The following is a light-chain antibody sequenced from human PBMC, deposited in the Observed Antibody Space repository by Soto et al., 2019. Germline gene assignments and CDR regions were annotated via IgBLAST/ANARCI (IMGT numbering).Light chain of an antibody. CDR3: QQRSNWPPT. J-gene: IGKJ5*01. V-gene: IGKV3-11*01. CDR1: QSVSSY. CDR2: DAS. Sequence: EIVLTQSPATLSLSPGERATLSCRASQSVSSYLAWYQQKPGQAPRLLIYDASNRATGIPARFSGSGSGTDFTLTISSLEPEVFAVYYCQQRSNWPPTFGQGTRLESK.